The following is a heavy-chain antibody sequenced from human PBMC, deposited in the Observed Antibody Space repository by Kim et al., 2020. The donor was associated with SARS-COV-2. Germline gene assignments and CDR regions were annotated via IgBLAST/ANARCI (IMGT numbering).Heavy chain of an antibody. CDR3: AGGGYCSSTSCHSRVAFD. V-gene: IGHV4-34*01. CDR1: GGSFSDYY. J-gene: IGHJ3*02. Sequence: SETLSLTCAVYGGSFSDYYWSWVRQPPGKGPEWIGEINHSGSTNYNPSLKSRVTISVDTSKNQFSLRLSSVTAADTAVYYCAGGGYCSSTSCHSRVAFD. D-gene: IGHD2-2*01. CDR2: INHSGST.